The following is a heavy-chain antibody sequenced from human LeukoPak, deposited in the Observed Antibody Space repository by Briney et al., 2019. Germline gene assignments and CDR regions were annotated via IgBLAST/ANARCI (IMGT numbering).Heavy chain of an antibody. D-gene: IGHD3-10*01. CDR1: GFTFSGHS. Sequence: PGGSLRLSCAASGFTFSGHSMTWVRQAPGKGLEGVANIKQDGSEKYYVDSVKGRFTISRDNAKNSLYLQMNSLRAEDTAVYYCARSNPLGVPNGWFDPWGQGTLVTVSS. V-gene: IGHV3-7*01. CDR3: ARSNPLGVPNGWFDP. J-gene: IGHJ5*02. CDR2: IKQDGSEK.